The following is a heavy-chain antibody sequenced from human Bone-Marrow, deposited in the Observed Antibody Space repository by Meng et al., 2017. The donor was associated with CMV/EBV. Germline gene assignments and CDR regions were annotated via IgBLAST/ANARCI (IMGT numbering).Heavy chain of an antibody. V-gene: IGHV1-69*02. Sequence: SVKVSCKASGGTFSSYTISWVRQAPGQGLEWMGRIIPILGIANYAQKFQGRVTITADKSTSTAYMELSSLRSEDTAVYYCATNFGRFMGVYGMDVWDQGTTVTVSS. CDR3: ATNFGRFMGVYGMDV. D-gene: IGHD1-26*01. CDR2: IIPILGIA. J-gene: IGHJ6*02. CDR1: GGTFSSYT.